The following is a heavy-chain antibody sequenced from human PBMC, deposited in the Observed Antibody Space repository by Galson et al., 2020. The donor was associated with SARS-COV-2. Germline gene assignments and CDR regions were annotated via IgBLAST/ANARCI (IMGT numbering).Heavy chain of an antibody. CDR1: AFTFSNYA. CDR3: VRDWGGGSY. J-gene: IGHJ4*02. V-gene: IGHV3-64D*08. D-gene: IGHD3-16*01. CDR2: ISYDGGST. Sequence: TGGSLSLPSSVSAFTFSNYAMHLLREAPANGLEYVSVISYDGGSTYYADAVKGRFTISRDNSKNTLYLQMSRLRTEDTGVYYCVRDWGGGSYWGQGTLVTVAS.